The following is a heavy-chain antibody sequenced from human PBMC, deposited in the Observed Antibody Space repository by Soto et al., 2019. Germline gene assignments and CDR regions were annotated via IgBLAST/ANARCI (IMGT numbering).Heavy chain of an antibody. Sequence: QVQLVESGGGVAQPGRSLRLSCAASGFTFRNHGMHWVRQAPGKGLEWVAVIWYDGSNTVYAESAKGRFIISRDNSQNTLNLQMNNLRVEDTAVDYCVKGGEGNIMDVWGQGTTVTVSS. CDR3: VKGGEGNIMDV. CDR2: IWYDGSNT. D-gene: IGHD3-16*01. J-gene: IGHJ6*02. V-gene: IGHV3-33*06. CDR1: GFTFRNHG.